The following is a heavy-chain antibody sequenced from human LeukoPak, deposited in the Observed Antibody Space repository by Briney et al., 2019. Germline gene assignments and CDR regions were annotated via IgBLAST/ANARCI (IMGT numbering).Heavy chain of an antibody. Sequence: GGSLRLSCAASGFTLSSYTIHWVRQAPGKGLEWVSAISGSGDSTYYGDSVKGRFTISRDNSKNTLYLQMNSLRAEDTAVYYCAKTRPLDSSSWSHGDYWGQGTLVTVSS. CDR3: AKTRPLDSSSWSHGDY. D-gene: IGHD6-13*01. J-gene: IGHJ4*02. V-gene: IGHV3-23*01. CDR1: GFTLSSYT. CDR2: ISGSGDST.